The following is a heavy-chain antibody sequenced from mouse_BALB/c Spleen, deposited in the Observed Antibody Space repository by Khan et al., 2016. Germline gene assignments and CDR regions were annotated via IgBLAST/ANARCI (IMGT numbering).Heavy chain of an antibody. Sequence: EVQLQESGAEIVKPGASVKLSCTASGFNIKDTYMHWVRQRPAQGLEWIGRIDPANVNSKYDPNFQGKATITADTSSNTAYLQLSGLTSEDTAVYFCARRGPIVYYGSSVGYGGEGTALTVSS. CDR2: IDPANVNS. D-gene: IGHD1-1*01. V-gene: IGHV14-3*02. CDR3: ARRGPIVYYGSSVGY. J-gene: IGHJ2*01. CDR1: GFNIKDTY.